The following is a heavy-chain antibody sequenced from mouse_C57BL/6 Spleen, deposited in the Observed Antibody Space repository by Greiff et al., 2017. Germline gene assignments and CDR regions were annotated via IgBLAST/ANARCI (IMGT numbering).Heavy chain of an antibody. V-gene: IGHV1-80*01. Sequence: VQLVESGAELVKPGASVKISCKASGYAFSSYWMNWVKQRPGKGLEWIGQIYPGGGDTNYNGKVKGKATLTADKSTSTDYMQLSSLTSEASAVYFCASTPYYAMDYWGQGTSVTVSS. CDR3: ASTPYYAMDY. J-gene: IGHJ4*01. CDR1: GYAFSSYW. CDR2: IYPGGGDT.